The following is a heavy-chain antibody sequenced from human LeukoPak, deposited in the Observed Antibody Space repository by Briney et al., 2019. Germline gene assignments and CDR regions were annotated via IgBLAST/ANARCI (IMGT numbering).Heavy chain of an antibody. D-gene: IGHD6-13*01. V-gene: IGHV3-23*01. CDR1: GFTFSNYA. CDR2: IFGYGGST. J-gene: IGHJ4*02. Sequence: GGSLRLSCTASGFTFSNYAMSWVRQAPGKGLEWVSTIFGYGGSTYYADSVEGRFTISRDNSKNTLYLQLNSLTVEDTASYYCAKMAGYNSRFDYWGQGTLVTVAS. CDR3: AKMAGYNSRFDY.